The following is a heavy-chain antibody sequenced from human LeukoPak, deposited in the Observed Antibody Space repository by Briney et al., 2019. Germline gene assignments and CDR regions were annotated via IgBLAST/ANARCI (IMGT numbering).Heavy chain of an antibody. CDR2: INHSGST. CDR3: AGRRVLWFGEAH. V-gene: IGHV4-34*01. CDR1: GGSFSGYY. D-gene: IGHD3-10*01. Sequence: SETLSLTCAVYGGSFSGYYWSWIRQPPGKGLEWIGEINHSGSTNYNPSLKSRVTISVDTSKNQFSLKLSSVTAADTAVYYCAGRRVLWFGEAHWGQGTLVTVSS. J-gene: IGHJ4*02.